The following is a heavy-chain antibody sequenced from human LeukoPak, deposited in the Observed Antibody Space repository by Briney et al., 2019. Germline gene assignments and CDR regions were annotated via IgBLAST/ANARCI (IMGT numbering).Heavy chain of an antibody. CDR2: ISSSSSYI. D-gene: IGHD3-22*01. CDR3: ARDEYYYDSSLYFQH. Sequence: PGRSLRLSCAASGFTFSSYSMNWVRQAPGKGLEWVSSISSSSSYIYYADSVKGRFTISRDNAKNSLYLQMNSLRAEDTAVYYCARDEYYYDSSLYFQHWGQGTLVTVSS. CDR1: GFTFSSYS. J-gene: IGHJ1*01. V-gene: IGHV3-21*01.